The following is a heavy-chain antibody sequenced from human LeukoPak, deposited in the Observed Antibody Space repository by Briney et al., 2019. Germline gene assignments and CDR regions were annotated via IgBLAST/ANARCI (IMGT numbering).Heavy chain of an antibody. CDR1: GGSFSGYY. D-gene: IGHD3-9*01. CDR3: GKTDIYFNPIDY. J-gene: IGHJ4*02. Sequence: TSETLSLICAVYGGSFSGYYWSWIRQPPGKGLEWIGEINHSGSTNYNPSLKSRVTISVDTSKNQFSLSVTSVTAADTAIYYCGKTDIYFNPIDYWGPGSLVTVSS. V-gene: IGHV4-34*01. CDR2: INHSGST.